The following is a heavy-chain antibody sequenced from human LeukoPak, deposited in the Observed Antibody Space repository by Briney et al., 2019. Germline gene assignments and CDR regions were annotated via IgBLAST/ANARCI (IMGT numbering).Heavy chain of an antibody. CDR2: INHSGST. Sequence: SETLSLTCAVYGGSFSGYYWSWIRQPPGKGLEWIGEINHSGSTNCNPSLKSRVTISVDTSKNQFSLKLSSVTAADTAVYYCARVGYGDDGDAFDIWGQGTMVTVSS. J-gene: IGHJ3*02. CDR3: ARVGYGDDGDAFDI. V-gene: IGHV4-34*01. CDR1: GGSFSGYY. D-gene: IGHD4-17*01.